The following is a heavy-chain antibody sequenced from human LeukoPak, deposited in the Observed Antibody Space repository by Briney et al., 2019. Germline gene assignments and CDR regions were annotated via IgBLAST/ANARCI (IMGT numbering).Heavy chain of an antibody. CDR2: INPNSGGT. J-gene: IGHJ4*02. Sequence: SVKLSCKASGYTFTGNYMHWVRQAPRQGLEWMGWINPNSGGTNYAQKFQGRVTMTRDTSISTAYMELSRLRSDDTAVYYCARELSRGTGARVGYWGQGTLVTVSS. CDR3: ARELSRGTGARVGY. V-gene: IGHV1-2*02. CDR1: GYTFTGNY. D-gene: IGHD3/OR15-3a*01.